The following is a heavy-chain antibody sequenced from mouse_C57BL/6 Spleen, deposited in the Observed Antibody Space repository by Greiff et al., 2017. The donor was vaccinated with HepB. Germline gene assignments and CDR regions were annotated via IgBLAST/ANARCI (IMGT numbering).Heavy chain of an antibody. D-gene: IGHD2-4*01. V-gene: IGHV1-9*01. CDR1: GYTFTGYW. J-gene: IGHJ3*01. CDR2: ILPGSGST. CDR3: ARLWHDYDPAFAY. Sequence: QVQLQQSGAELMKPGASVKLSCKATGYTFTGYWIEWVKQRPGHGLEWIGEILPGSGSTNYNEKFKGKATFTADTSSNTAHMQLSSLTTEDSAIYDGARLWHDYDPAFAYWGQGTLVTVSA.